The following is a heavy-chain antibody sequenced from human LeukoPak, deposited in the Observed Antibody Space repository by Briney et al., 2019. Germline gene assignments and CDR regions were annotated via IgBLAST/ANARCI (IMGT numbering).Heavy chain of an antibody. CDR1: GSSISSDFY. V-gene: IGHV4-38-2*02. Sequence: PSETLSLTCAVSGSSISSDFYWGWVRQPPGKGLEWIGTIYHSGVSYLNPSLKSRLTISVDTSKNQFSLKPYSVTAADTAVYYCTREKASAVHYWGQGILVTVSS. J-gene: IGHJ4*02. CDR3: TREKASAVHY. D-gene: IGHD2-2*01. CDR2: IYHSGVS.